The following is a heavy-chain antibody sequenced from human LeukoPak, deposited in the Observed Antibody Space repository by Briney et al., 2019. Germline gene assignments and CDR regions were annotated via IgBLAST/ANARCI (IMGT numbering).Heavy chain of an antibody. D-gene: IGHD3-16*01. J-gene: IGHJ1*01. CDR1: GFTFSSHG. CDR3: AKDDAWGRFYH. CDR2: SSSIGGRT. Sequence: GGSLRLSCAASGFTFSSHGMNWVRQAPGKGLEWVSGSSSIGGRTYYADSVKGRFTVTRDNSRNTLHLQMNSLRVEDTVVYYCAKDDAWGRFYHWGQGTLVTVSS. V-gene: IGHV3-23*01.